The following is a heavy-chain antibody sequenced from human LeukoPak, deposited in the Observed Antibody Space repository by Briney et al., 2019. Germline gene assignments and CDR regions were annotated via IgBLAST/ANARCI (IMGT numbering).Heavy chain of an antibody. D-gene: IGHD2-2*01. CDR3: ARVERYCSSTSCYAFDY. CDR2: INHSGST. Sequence: SETLSLTCAVYGGSFSGYYWSWIRQPPGKGLEWIGEINHSGSTNYNPSLKSRVTISVDTSKNQFSLKLSSVTAADTAVYYCARVERYCSSTSCYAFDYWGQGTLVTVSS. V-gene: IGHV4-34*01. J-gene: IGHJ4*02. CDR1: GGSFSGYY.